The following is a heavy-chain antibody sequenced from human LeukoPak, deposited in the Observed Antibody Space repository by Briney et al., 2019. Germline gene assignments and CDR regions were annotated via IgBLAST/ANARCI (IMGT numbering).Heavy chain of an antibody. CDR2: IRNDGSDQ. CDR1: GFTFSSYG. J-gene: IGHJ4*02. V-gene: IGHV3-30*02. CDR3: GKGFVTVPSVVDH. D-gene: IGHD2-2*01. Sequence: PGGSLRLSCAASGFTFSSYGMHWVRQAPGKGLDWLAYIRNDGSDQYYADSVKGRFTISRDNSKNTLSLQMNSLRAEDTAVYYCGKGFVTVPSVVDHWGQGTLVTVSS.